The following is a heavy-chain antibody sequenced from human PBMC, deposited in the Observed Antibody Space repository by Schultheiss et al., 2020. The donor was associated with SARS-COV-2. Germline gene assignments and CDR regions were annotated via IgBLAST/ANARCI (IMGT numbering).Heavy chain of an antibody. Sequence: SQTLSLTCTVSGGSISSYYWSWIRQPPGKGLEWIGYIYYSGSTYYNPSLKSRVTISVDTSKNQFSLKLSSVTAADTAVYYCARLRLLDYFDYWGQGTLVTVSS. CDR3: ARLRLLDYFDY. D-gene: IGHD4-17*01. CDR1: GGSISSYY. J-gene: IGHJ4*02. V-gene: IGHV4-59*01. CDR2: IYYSGST.